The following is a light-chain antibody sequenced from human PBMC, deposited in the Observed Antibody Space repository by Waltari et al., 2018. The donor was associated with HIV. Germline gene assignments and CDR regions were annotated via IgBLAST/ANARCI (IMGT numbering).Light chain of an antibody. V-gene: IGLV2-23*02. CDR2: DVS. CDR1: RSDVGGYNY. Sequence: QSALTQPASVSGSPGQSITISCTVTRSDVGGYNYVSWYQQHPGKAPKLMIYDVSKRPSGVSNRFSGSKSGNTASLTIAGLQAEDEADYYCCSYAGSSTWVFGGGTKLTVL. CDR3: CSYAGSSTWV. J-gene: IGLJ3*02.